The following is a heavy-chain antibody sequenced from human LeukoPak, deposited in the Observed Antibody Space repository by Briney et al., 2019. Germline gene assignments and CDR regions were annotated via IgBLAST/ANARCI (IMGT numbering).Heavy chain of an antibody. Sequence: SETLSLTCSVSGGTISSTSNYWGWIRQAPGKGLEWIVSMYYSGNTYYSPSLKSRVTISVDTSKSQFSLKLSSVTAGDTAVYYCARVRTTLRGAFDIWSQGTMVTVS. CDR3: ARVRTTLRGAFDI. V-gene: IGHV4-39*07. J-gene: IGHJ3*02. CDR1: GGTISSTSNY. CDR2: MYYSGNT. D-gene: IGHD1-14*01.